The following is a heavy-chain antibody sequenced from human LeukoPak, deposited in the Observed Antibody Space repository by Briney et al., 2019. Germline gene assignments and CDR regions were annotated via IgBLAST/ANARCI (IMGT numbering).Heavy chain of an antibody. D-gene: IGHD1-26*01. V-gene: IGHV3-30*03. J-gene: IGHJ4*02. CDR1: GFTFSSYG. Sequence: QSGGSLRLSCAASGFTFSSYGMHWVRQAPGKGLEWVAVISYDGSNKYYADSVKGRFTISRDDSKNTLYLQMNSLRAEDTAVYYCARVLISGSYPGGIDYWGQGTLVTVSS. CDR2: ISYDGSNK. CDR3: ARVLISGSYPGGIDY.